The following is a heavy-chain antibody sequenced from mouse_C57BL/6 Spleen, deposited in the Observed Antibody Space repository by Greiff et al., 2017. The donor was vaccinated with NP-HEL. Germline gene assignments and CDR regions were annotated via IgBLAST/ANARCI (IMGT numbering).Heavy chain of an antibody. Sequence: VKLVESGPGLVAPSQSLSITCTVSGFSLTSYGVHWVRQPPGKGLEWLVVIWSDGSTTYNSALKSRLSISKDNSKSQVFLKMNSLQTDDTAMYYGARQDYGSPLYYAMDYWGQGTSVTVSS. J-gene: IGHJ4*01. CDR2: IWSDGST. V-gene: IGHV2-6-1*01. CDR1: GFSLTSYG. CDR3: ARQDYGSPLYYAMDY. D-gene: IGHD1-1*01.